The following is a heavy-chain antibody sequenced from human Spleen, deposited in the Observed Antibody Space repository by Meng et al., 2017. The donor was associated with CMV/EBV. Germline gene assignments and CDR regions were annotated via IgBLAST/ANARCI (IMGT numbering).Heavy chain of an antibody. CDR2: ITGSGGST. Sequence: GESLKISCAASGFSFSNYAMSWVRQAPGKGLKWVSTITGSGGSTSYADSVEGRFTISRDNSEKMVHLQMNSLRIEDTAVYYCAKEVFRGAFSAMDVWGQGTTVTVSS. CDR1: GFSFSNYA. D-gene: IGHD3-10*01. CDR3: AKEVFRGAFSAMDV. J-gene: IGHJ6*02. V-gene: IGHV3-23*01.